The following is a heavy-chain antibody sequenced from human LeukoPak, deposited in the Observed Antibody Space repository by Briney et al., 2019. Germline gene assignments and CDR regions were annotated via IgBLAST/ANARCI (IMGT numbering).Heavy chain of an antibody. CDR2: INHSGST. CDR3: ARVRAAPAD. D-gene: IGHD6-6*01. J-gene: IGHJ4*02. V-gene: IGHV4-34*01. Sequence: PSETLSLTCAVYGGSFSGYYWSWIRQPPGKGLEWIGEINHSGSTNYNPSLKSRVTISVDKSKNQFSLKLSSVTAADTAVYYCARVRAAPADWGQGTLVTVSS. CDR1: GGSFSGYY.